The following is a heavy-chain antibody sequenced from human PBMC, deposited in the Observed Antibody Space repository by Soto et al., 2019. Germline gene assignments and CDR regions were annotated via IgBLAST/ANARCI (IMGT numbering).Heavy chain of an antibody. V-gene: IGHV4-59*01. CDR1: GGSISSYY. CDR2: IYYSGST. CDR3: ASTQMYYYDSSGYYQYYFDY. D-gene: IGHD3-22*01. Sequence: SETLSLTCTVSGGSISSYYWSWIRQPPGKGLEWIGYIYYSGSTNYNPSLKSRVTISVDTSKNQFSLKLSSVTAADTAVYYCASTQMYYYDSSGYYQYYFDYWGQGTPVTVSS. J-gene: IGHJ4*02.